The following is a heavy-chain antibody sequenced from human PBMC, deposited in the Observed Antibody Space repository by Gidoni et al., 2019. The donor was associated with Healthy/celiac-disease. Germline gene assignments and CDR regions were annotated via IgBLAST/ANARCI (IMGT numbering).Heavy chain of an antibody. J-gene: IGHJ6*02. CDR3: ARANLSSSSHPMFRKNYGMDV. Sequence: QVQLQESGPGLVKPSETLSLTCTVSGGSISSYYWSWIRQPAGKGLEWIGRIYTSGSTNYNPSLKSRVTMSVDTSKNQFSLKLSSVTAADTAVYYCARANLSSSSHPMFRKNYGMDVWGQGTTVTVSS. D-gene: IGHD6-6*01. V-gene: IGHV4-4*07. CDR2: IYTSGST. CDR1: GGSISSYY.